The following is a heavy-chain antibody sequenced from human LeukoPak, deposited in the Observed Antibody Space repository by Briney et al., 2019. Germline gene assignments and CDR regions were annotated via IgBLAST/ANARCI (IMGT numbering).Heavy chain of an antibody. CDR3: ARGPYSYDSSGAFDI. CDR1: GGSFSGYY. Sequence: PSETLSLTCAVYGGSFSGYYWSWIRQPPGKGLEWIGEINHSGSTNYNPSLKSRVTISVDTSKNQFSLKLSSVTAADTAAYFCARGPYSYDSSGAFDIWAKGQWSPSLQ. J-gene: IGHJ3*02. CDR2: INHSGST. V-gene: IGHV4-34*01. D-gene: IGHD3-22*01.